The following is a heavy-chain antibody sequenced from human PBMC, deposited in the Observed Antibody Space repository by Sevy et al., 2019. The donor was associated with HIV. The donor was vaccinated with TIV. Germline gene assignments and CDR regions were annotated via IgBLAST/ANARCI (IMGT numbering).Heavy chain of an antibody. Sequence: ASVKVSCKASGGTFSSYGISWVRQAPGQGLEWMGGIIPILGTVNYAQKFQGRVTITADESTKTAYMELSSLRSEGTAVYYCARGGGNDWYYFDYWGQETLVTVSS. J-gene: IGHJ4*02. CDR3: ARGGGNDWYYFDY. CDR2: IIPILGTV. D-gene: IGHD3-9*01. CDR1: GGTFSSYG. V-gene: IGHV1-69*13.